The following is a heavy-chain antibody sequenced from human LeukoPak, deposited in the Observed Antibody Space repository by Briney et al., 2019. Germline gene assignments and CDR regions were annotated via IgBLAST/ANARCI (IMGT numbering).Heavy chain of an antibody. CDR3: ARAGTYGYYWYFDL. CDR2: TYYRSKWYN. V-gene: IGHV6-1*01. CDR1: GDSVSSNSAT. D-gene: IGHD5-18*01. J-gene: IGHJ2*01. Sequence: SQTLSLTCAISGDSVSSNSATWNRIRQSPSRGLEWLGRTYYRSKWYNDYAVSVKSRITINPDTSKNQFSLQLNSVTPEDTAVYYCARAGTYGYYWYFDLWGRGILVTVSS.